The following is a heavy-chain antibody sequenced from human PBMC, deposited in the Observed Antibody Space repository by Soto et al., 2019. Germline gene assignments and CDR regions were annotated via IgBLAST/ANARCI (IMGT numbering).Heavy chain of an antibody. CDR3: ARQVPAAMRGGLDY. D-gene: IGHD2-2*01. V-gene: IGHV4-39*01. CDR1: GGSISSSSYY. J-gene: IGHJ4*02. Sequence: SETLSLTCTVSGGSISSSSYYWGWIRQPPGKGLEWIGSIYYSGSTYYNPSLKSRVTISVDTSKNQFSLKLSSVTAADTAVYYCARQVPAAMRGGLDYWGQGTLVTVSS. CDR2: IYYSGST.